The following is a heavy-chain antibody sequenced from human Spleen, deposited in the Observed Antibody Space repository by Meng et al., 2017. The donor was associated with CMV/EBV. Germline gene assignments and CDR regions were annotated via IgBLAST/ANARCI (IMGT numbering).Heavy chain of an antibody. CDR3: ARKDRAARPLDY. CDR1: GYTFTGYY. J-gene: IGHJ4*02. V-gene: IGHV1-2*02. CDR2: INPNTGGT. D-gene: IGHD6-6*01. Sequence: ASVKVSCKASGYTFTGYYIHWVRQAPGQGLEWMGWINPNTGGTHYVQKFQGRVTMTRDTSITTAYMELSRLRSEDTAVYYCARKDRAARPLDYWGQGTLVTVSS.